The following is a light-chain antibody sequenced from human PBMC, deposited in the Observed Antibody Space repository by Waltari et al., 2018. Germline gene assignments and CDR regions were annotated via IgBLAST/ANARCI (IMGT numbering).Light chain of an antibody. Sequence: QSALTQPASVSGSPGQSITISCSGTSADIGRYNLVAWYQQLPGNAPKFVTYEVTERPSELSNRVSVSKSGNTASLTISGLQAEDEADYYCSSFESSRTWVFGGGTKLTVL. CDR3: SSFESSRTWV. CDR1: SADIGRYNL. V-gene: IGLV2-23*02. J-gene: IGLJ3*02. CDR2: EVT.